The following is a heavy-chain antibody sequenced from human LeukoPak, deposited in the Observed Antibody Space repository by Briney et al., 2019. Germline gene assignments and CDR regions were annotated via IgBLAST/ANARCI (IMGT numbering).Heavy chain of an antibody. CDR1: GFTFDNYG. Sequence: GGSLRLSCAASGFTFDNYGINWVRQAPGKGLEWVSRIHWNGGRTGYADSVKGRFTISRDNAKNSLYLQMNSLRAEDTAVYYCARDLSGVAGYTYGRGIDYWGQGTLVTVSS. V-gene: IGHV3-20*04. J-gene: IGHJ4*02. CDR2: IHWNGGRT. D-gene: IGHD5-18*01. CDR3: ARDLSGVAGYTYGRGIDY.